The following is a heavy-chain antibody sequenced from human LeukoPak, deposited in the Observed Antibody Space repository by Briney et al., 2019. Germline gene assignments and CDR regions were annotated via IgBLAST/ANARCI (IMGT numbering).Heavy chain of an antibody. Sequence: GSLRLSCSASGFSFSSYAIHWVRQAPGKGLEWIGYIYYSGSTNYNPSLKSRVTISVDTSKNQFSLKLRSVTAADTAVYYCARHSSSSRGWFDPWGQGTLVTVSS. V-gene: IGHV4-59*08. CDR2: IYYSGST. CDR3: ARHSSSSRGWFDP. CDR1: GFSFSSYA. D-gene: IGHD3-10*01. J-gene: IGHJ5*02.